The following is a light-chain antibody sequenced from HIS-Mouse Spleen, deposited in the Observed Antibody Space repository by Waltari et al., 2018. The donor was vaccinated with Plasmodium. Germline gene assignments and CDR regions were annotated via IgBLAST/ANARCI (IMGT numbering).Light chain of an antibody. CDR1: QSVSSSY. Sequence: EIVLTQSPGTLSLSPGERATLSCRASQSVSSSYLAWYQQKPSQAPRLLICGASSRATVIPDRFSGSGSGTDFTLTISRLEPEDFAVYYCQQYGSSPRTFGQGTKVEIK. CDR2: GAS. J-gene: IGKJ1*01. V-gene: IGKV3-20*01. CDR3: QQYGSSPRT.